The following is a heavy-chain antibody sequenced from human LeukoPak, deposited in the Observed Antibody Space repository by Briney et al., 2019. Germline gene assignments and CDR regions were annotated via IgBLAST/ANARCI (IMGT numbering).Heavy chain of an antibody. D-gene: IGHD4-11*01. V-gene: IGHV1-18*01. Sequence: ASVKVSCKASGFSFPTYGISWVLQAPGQGLEWMGWITAYNGNTNYAQKFQGRITMTTDTSTSTAYMELRSLRSDDTAVYYCARAGATLTTHFDYWGQGTLLTVSS. CDR3: ARAGATLTTHFDY. CDR2: ITAYNGNT. CDR1: GFSFPTYG. J-gene: IGHJ4*02.